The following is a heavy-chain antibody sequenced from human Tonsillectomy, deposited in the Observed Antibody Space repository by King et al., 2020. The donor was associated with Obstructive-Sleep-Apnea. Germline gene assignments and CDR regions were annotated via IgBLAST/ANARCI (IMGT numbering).Heavy chain of an antibody. CDR2: IYASGSA. V-gene: IGHV4-4*07. D-gene: IGHD1-26*01. CDR3: ARTSGNYSPIDF. J-gene: IGHJ4*02. CDR1: GGSISSYY. Sequence: MQLQESGPGLVKPSETLSLTCTVSGGSISSYYWSWIWQPAGKGLEWIGRIYASGSANYNPSLKNRVTMSVDTPKNQFSLKLSSVTAADTAVYYCARTSGNYSPIDFWGQGTLVTVSS.